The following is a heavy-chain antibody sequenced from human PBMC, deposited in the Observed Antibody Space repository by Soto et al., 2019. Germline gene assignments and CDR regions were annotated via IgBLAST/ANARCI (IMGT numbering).Heavy chain of an antibody. J-gene: IGHJ6*03. D-gene: IGHD3-10*01. Sequence: EVQLVESGGGLVQPGGSLRLSCAASGFTFSSYWMHWVRQAPGKGLVWVSRINSDGRSTNYADSVKGRFTISRDKAKNTVYRPRISMRVEDTAVYYCARGAGGYYYMDVWGKGTTVTVSS. V-gene: IGHV3-74*01. CDR2: INSDGRST. CDR3: ARGAGGYYYMDV. CDR1: GFTFSSYW.